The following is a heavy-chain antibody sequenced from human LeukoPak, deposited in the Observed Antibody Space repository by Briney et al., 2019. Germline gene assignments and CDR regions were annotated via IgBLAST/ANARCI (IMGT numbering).Heavy chain of an antibody. CDR1: GFTFDDYA. CDR3: AKDLPAAYFDY. Sequence: PGGSLRLSCAASGFTFDDYAMHWVRQAPGKGLEWVAVISYDGSNKYYADSVKGRFTISRDNSKNTLYLQMNSLRAEDTAVYYCAKDLPAAYFDYWGQGTLVTVSS. V-gene: IGHV3-30*18. CDR2: ISYDGSNK. D-gene: IGHD2-2*01. J-gene: IGHJ4*02.